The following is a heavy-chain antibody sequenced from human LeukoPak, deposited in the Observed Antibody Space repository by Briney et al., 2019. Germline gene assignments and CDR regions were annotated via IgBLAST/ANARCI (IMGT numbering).Heavy chain of an antibody. V-gene: IGHV1-69*05. CDR3: ARTLVGATPRAAFDI. D-gene: IGHD1-26*01. CDR2: IIPIFGTA. CDR1: GYTFTSYD. J-gene: IGHJ3*02. Sequence: WASVKVSCKASGYTFTSYDINWVRQAPGQGLEWMGGIIPIFGTANYAQKFQGRVTITTDESTSTAYMELSSLRSEDTAVYYCARTLVGATPRAAFDIWGQGTMVTVSS.